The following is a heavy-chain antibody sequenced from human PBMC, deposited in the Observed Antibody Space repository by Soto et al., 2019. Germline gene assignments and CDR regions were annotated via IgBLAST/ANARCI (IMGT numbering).Heavy chain of an antibody. CDR3: ARVFLVRGIIDFDY. CDR1: GGSISSGDYY. J-gene: IGHJ4*02. D-gene: IGHD3-10*01. CDR2: IYYSGST. V-gene: IGHV4-30-4*01. Sequence: QVQLQESGPGLVKPSQTLSLTCTVSGGSISSGDYYWSWIRQPPGKGLEWIGYIYYSGSTYYNPSLNSRVMISVDTSKNHFSLKLSSVTAADTAVYYCARVFLVRGIIDFDYWGQGTLVTVSS.